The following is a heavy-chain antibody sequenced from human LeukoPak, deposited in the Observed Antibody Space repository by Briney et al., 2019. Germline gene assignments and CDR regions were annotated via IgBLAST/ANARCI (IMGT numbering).Heavy chain of an antibody. Sequence: GGSLRLSCAASGFALSSYAMSWVRQAPGKGLEWVSAISGSSGASYYADSVKGRFTISRDNSKNTLYLQMNSLRADDTAIYYCAKDSRYCSTGSCYPDWFDPWGQGTLVTVSS. V-gene: IGHV3-23*01. CDR1: GFALSSYA. CDR3: AKDSRYCSTGSCYPDWFDP. J-gene: IGHJ5*02. D-gene: IGHD2-15*01. CDR2: ISGSSGAS.